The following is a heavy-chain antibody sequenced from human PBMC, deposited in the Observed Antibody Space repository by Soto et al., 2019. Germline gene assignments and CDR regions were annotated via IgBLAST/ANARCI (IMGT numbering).Heavy chain of an antibody. D-gene: IGHD3-3*01. J-gene: IGHJ3*02. Sequence: GASVKVSCKASGYTFTIYGIIWVRQAPGQGLEWMGWISAYNGNTNYAQKLQGRVTMTTDTSTSTAYMELRSLRSDDTAVYYCARDQPRLRFLEWLPDAFDIWGQGTMVTVSS. V-gene: IGHV1-18*01. CDR1: GYTFTIYG. CDR3: ARDQPRLRFLEWLPDAFDI. CDR2: ISAYNGNT.